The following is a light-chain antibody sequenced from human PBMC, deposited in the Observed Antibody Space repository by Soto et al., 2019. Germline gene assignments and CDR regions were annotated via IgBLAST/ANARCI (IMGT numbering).Light chain of an antibody. V-gene: IGLV2-8*01. J-gene: IGLJ3*02. Sequence: QSALTQPPSASGSPGQSVTISCTRTSSDVGGYNYVSWYQQYPGRAPKLMIYKVTKRPSGVPDRFSGSKSGNTASLTVSGLQAEDEADYYCSSYAASNNFYFVFGGGTKVTVL. CDR1: SSDVGGYNY. CDR3: SSYAASNNFYFV. CDR2: KVT.